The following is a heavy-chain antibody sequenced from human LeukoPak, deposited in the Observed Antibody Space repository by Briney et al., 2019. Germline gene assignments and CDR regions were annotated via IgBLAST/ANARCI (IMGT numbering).Heavy chain of an antibody. D-gene: IGHD6-13*01. Sequence: GASVKVSCKASGGTFSSYAISWVRQAPGQGLEWMGGIIPIFGTANYAQKFQGRVTITTDESTSTAYMEQSSLRPEDTAVYYCARDRSSSWEGGNWFDPWGQGTLVTVSS. J-gene: IGHJ5*02. CDR2: IIPIFGTA. V-gene: IGHV1-69*05. CDR3: ARDRSSSWEGGNWFDP. CDR1: GGTFSSYA.